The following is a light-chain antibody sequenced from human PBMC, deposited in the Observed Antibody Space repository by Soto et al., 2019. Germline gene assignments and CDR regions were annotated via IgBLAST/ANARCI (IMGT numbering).Light chain of an antibody. V-gene: IGKV3-20*01. CDR1: QSVSSSY. J-gene: IGKJ5*01. Sequence: EIVLTQSPGTLSLSPGERATLSCRASQSVSSSYLAWYQQKPGQAPRLLIYGASSRTTGIPDRFSGSGSRTAFSLTISTLEPANSAVHYGQQYGSSPLIYFGKGTRLEIK. CDR3: QQYGSSPLIY. CDR2: GAS.